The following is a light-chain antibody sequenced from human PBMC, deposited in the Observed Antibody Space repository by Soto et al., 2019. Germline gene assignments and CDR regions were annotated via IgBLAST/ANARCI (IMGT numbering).Light chain of an antibody. CDR3: LLSYSGAWV. Sequence: QAVVTQEPSLTVSPGGTVTLTGGSSTGAVTSGHYPYWFQQKPGQAPRTLIYDTRNKHSWTPARFSGSLLGGKAALTLSGAQPEDEAEYYCLLSYSGAWVFGGGTKLTVL. CDR2: DTR. J-gene: IGLJ3*02. CDR1: TGAVTSGHY. V-gene: IGLV7-46*01.